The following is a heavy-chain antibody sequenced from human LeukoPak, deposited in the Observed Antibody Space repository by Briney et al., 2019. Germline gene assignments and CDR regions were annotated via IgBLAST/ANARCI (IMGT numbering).Heavy chain of an antibody. J-gene: IGHJ4*02. V-gene: IGHV3-7*03. CDR1: GFTFSNYW. CDR2: IKEDGSEK. D-gene: IGHD5-24*01. Sequence: GGSLRLSCAASGFTFSNYWMSWVRQAPGVGLEWLANIKEDGSEKYYVDSVKGRFTISRDNAKNSLYLQMNSLRAEDTAVYYCARDYNYLFHYWGQGTLVTVSS. CDR3: ARDYNYLFHY.